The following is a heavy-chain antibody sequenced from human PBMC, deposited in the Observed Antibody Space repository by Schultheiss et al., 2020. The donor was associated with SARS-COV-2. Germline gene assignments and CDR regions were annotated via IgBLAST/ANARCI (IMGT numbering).Heavy chain of an antibody. J-gene: IGHJ4*02. D-gene: IGHD2-2*01. CDR3: AKDRPRVVPAAMPIDY. V-gene: IGHV3-30*18. Sequence: GESLKISCAASGFTLSDHYVDWVRQAPGKGLEWVAVISYDGSNKYYADSVKGRFTISRDNSKNTLYLQMNSLRAEDTAVYYCAKDRPRVVPAAMPIDYWGQGTLVTVSS. CDR1: GFTLSDHY. CDR2: ISYDGSNK.